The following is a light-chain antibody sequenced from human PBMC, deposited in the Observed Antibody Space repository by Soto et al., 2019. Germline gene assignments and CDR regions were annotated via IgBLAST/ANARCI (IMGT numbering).Light chain of an antibody. CDR3: QQYNKWPLT. Sequence: DVQMTQSPSTLSASVGDRVTITCRASQSLSNWLAWYQQKPGRAPKLLIFETSRLQSGVPSRFSGSGSATEFTLTISSLQSEDFTVYYCQQYNKWPLTFGQGTKVDIK. J-gene: IGKJ1*01. CDR1: QSLSNW. CDR2: ETS. V-gene: IGKV1-5*03.